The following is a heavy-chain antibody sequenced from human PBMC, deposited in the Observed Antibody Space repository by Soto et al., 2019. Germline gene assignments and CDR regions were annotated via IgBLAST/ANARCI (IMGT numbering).Heavy chain of an antibody. D-gene: IGHD6-13*01. Sequence: QVQLQQSGPGLVKPSQTLSLTCAISGDSVSSNSVAWDWIRQSPSRGLEWLGRTYYRSKWYNDYAVSVKSRITINPDTSKNQFSLQLNSVTPEDTAVYYCARERGIAAAGDFDYWGQGTLVTVSS. CDR3: ARERGIAAAGDFDY. V-gene: IGHV6-1*01. CDR2: TYYRSKWYN. CDR1: GDSVSSNSVA. J-gene: IGHJ4*02.